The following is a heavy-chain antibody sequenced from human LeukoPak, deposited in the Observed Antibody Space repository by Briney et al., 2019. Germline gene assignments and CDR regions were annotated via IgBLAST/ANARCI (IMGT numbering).Heavy chain of an antibody. CDR3: ARGPSFFAVAGGVNDY. D-gene: IGHD3-3*02. CDR1: GYTFTSYG. V-gene: IGHV1-18*01. J-gene: IGHJ4*02. CDR2: ISAYNAKT. Sequence: ASVKVSCKASGYTFTSYGLSWVRQAPGQGLEWMGWISAYNAKTNYAQNFQGRVTMTTDTSTSTAYMELRTLRSDDTAVYYCARGPSFFAVAGGVNDYWGQGTLVTVS.